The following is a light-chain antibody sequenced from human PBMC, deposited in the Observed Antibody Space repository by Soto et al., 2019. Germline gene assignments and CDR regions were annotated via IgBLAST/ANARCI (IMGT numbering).Light chain of an antibody. CDR3: NSYTNTNTLPV. J-gene: IGLJ1*01. V-gene: IGLV2-14*01. Sequence: GVTNRFSGSKSGNTASLTISGLQADDEADYYCNSYTNTNTLPVFGTGTKVTVL.